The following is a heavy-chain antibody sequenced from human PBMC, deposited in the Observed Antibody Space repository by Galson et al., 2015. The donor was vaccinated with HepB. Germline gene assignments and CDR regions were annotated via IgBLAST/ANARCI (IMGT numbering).Heavy chain of an antibody. CDR2: IGGGGST. J-gene: IGHJ6*02. Sequence: SLRLSCAASGFTFNSYAMPWVRQAPGKGLEWVAAIGGGGSTSYAESVKGRFTISRDTSKNMVFLQMYSLRAEDTAVYYCAKGDVWGSAALNYGMDVWGQGTTVTVSS. CDR3: AKGDVWGSAALNYGMDV. V-gene: IGHV3-23*01. D-gene: IGHD3-16*01. CDR1: GFTFNSYA.